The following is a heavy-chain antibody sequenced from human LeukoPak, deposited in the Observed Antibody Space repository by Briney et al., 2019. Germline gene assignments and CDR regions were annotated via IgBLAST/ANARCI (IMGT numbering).Heavy chain of an antibody. CDR3: AKRAPMVRGQVSPKYYYYYYMDV. D-gene: IGHD3-10*01. Sequence: GGSLRLSCAAPGFTFSSYGMHWVRQAPGKGLEWVAFIRYDGSNKYYAHSVKGRFTISRDNSKNTLYLQMNSRRAEDTAVYYCAKRAPMVRGQVSPKYYYYYYMDVWGKGTTVTISS. J-gene: IGHJ6*03. V-gene: IGHV3-30*02. CDR1: GFTFSSYG. CDR2: IRYDGSNK.